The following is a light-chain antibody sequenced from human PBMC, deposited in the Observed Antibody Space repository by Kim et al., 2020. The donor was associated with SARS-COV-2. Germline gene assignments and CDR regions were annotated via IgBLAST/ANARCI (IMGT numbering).Light chain of an antibody. CDR2: DVS. J-gene: IGLJ3*02. CDR1: SSDVGSYNY. Sequence: QSAPTQPASVSGSPGQSITISCTGTSSDVGSYNYVSWYQQHPGKAPKLMIYDVSRRPSGVSDRFPGSKSGNTASLTISGLQAEDEADYYCCSYTSSILWVFGGGTQLTV. V-gene: IGLV2-14*03. CDR3: CSYTSSILWV.